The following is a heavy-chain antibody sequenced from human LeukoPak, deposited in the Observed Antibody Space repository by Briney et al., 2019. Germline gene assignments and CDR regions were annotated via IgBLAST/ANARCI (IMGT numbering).Heavy chain of an antibody. CDR3: ARLRQRWLQFGGLGAFDI. Sequence: GESLKISCKGSGYSFTSYWIGWVRQMPGKGLEWMGIIYAGDSDTRYSPSFQGQVTISADKSISTAYLQWSSLKASDTAMYYCARLRQRWLQFGGLGAFDIWGQGTMVTVSS. D-gene: IGHD5-24*01. CDR1: GYSFTSYW. CDR2: IYAGDSDT. V-gene: IGHV5-51*01. J-gene: IGHJ3*02.